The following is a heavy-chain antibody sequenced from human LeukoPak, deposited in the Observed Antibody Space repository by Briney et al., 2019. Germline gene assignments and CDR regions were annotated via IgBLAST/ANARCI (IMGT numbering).Heavy chain of an antibody. CDR3: ARGRFGDISFDY. Sequence: ASVKVSCRASGYTFTSYGITWVRQAPGQGLEWMGWISAYNGNTNYAQNLQGRVTMTTDTSTSTAYMELRSLRSDDTAVYYCARGRFGDISFDYWGQGTLVTVSS. D-gene: IGHD3-10*01. CDR1: GYTFTSYG. CDR2: ISAYNGNT. J-gene: IGHJ4*02. V-gene: IGHV1-18*01.